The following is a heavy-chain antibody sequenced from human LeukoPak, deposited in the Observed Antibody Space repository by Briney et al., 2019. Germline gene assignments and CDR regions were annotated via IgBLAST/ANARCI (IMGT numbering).Heavy chain of an antibody. CDR1: GFTFTSYA. CDR2: ISGSGGNT. Sequence: GGSLRLSCAASGFTFTSYAMSWVRQAPGKGLEWVSAISGSGGNTYYADSVKGRFTISRDDSKNTLSLQMNSLRAEDTAVYYCAKARGLQLWFLDYWGQGTLVTVSS. J-gene: IGHJ4*02. D-gene: IGHD5-18*01. V-gene: IGHV3-23*01. CDR3: AKARGLQLWFLDY.